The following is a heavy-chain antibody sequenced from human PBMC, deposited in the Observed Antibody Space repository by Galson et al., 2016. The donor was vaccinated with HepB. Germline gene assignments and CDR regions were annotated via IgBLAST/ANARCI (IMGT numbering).Heavy chain of an antibody. J-gene: IGHJ6*02. CDR3: ARHVEYCSNGTCYFGMDV. CDR2: ISSGGTKT. CDR1: GFTFRDFY. V-gene: IGHV3-11*01. D-gene: IGHD2-8*01. Sequence: SLRLSCAASGFTFRDFYMSWVRQAPGQGLEYISYISSGGTKTFYADSVPGRFTVSRDNAKKSVHLQVNRLTGDDTAVYYCARHVEYCSNGTCYFGMDVSGHGTTVTVSS.